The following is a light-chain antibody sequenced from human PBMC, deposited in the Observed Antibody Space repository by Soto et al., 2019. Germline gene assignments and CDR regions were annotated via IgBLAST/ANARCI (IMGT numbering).Light chain of an antibody. CDR1: QGIGIY. Sequence: DIQMTQSPSSLSASLGDRVTITCRASQGIGIYLAWFQQRPGKVPKLLIYAASTLQSGVPSRFSGSGSGTDFTLTISSLQPEDVATYYCRKYNSAPLTFGGGTRVEIK. V-gene: IGKV1-27*01. CDR2: AAS. CDR3: RKYNSAPLT. J-gene: IGKJ4*01.